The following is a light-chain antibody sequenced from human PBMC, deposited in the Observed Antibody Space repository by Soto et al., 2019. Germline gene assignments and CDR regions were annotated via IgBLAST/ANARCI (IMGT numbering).Light chain of an antibody. V-gene: IGLV2-23*01. CDR2: EDS. CDR3: CSYADSSTYV. CDR1: SSDVGSYNL. J-gene: IGLJ1*01. Sequence: QSVLTQPASVYGSPGQSITISCTGTSSDVGSYNLVSWYQQHPGKAPELIIYEDSKRPSGVSNRFSGSKSGNTASLTISGLQTEDEADYYCCSYADSSTYVFGTGTKVTVL.